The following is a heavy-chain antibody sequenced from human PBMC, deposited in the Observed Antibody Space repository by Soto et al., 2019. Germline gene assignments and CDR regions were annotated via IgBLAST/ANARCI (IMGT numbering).Heavy chain of an antibody. CDR2: IKSKTDGGTT. D-gene: IGHD4-17*01. CDR1: GFTFSNAW. CDR3: TTDKYGDYYYYYYGMDV. V-gene: IGHV3-15*01. J-gene: IGHJ6*02. Sequence: GGSLRLSCAASGFTFSNAWMSWVRQAPGKGLEWVGRIKSKTDGGTTDYAAPVKGRFTISRDDSKNTLYLQMNSLKTEDTAVYYCTTDKYGDYYYYYYGMDVWGQGTTVTVSS.